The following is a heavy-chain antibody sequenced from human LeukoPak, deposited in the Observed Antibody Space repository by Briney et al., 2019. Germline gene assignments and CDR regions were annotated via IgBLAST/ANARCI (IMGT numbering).Heavy chain of an antibody. Sequence: GRSLRLSCAASGFTFSSYGMHWVRQAPGKGLEWVAVISYDGSNKYYADSVKGRFTISRDNSKNTLYLQMNSLRAEDTAVYYCAKDPGSLWGQGTLDTVSS. D-gene: IGHD3-10*01. CDR2: ISYDGSNK. CDR3: AKDPGSL. J-gene: IGHJ4*02. V-gene: IGHV3-30*18. CDR1: GFTFSSYG.